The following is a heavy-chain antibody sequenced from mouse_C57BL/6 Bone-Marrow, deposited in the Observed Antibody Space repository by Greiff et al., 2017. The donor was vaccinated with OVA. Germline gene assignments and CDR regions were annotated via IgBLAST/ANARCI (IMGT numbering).Heavy chain of an antibody. CDR3: ARRPYYYSYWYFDV. CDR2: IYPKSGNP. Sequence: QVQLQQSGAELARPGASVKLSCKASGYTFTSYGISWVKQRTGQGLEWIGEIYPKSGNPYYNEKFKGKATLTADKSSSTADMELRSLTSADSAVYYCARRPYYYSYWYFDVWGTGTTVTVSS. D-gene: IGHD2-12*01. J-gene: IGHJ1*03. CDR1: GYTFTSYG. V-gene: IGHV1-81*01.